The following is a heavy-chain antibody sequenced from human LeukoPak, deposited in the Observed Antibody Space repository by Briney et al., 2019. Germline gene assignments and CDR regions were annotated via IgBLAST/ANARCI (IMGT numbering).Heavy chain of an antibody. CDR1: GYSISSGYY. Sequence: SETLSLTCAVSGYSISSGYYWGWSRQPPGQGLEWIGSIYHSGSTYYNPSLKSRFTISVDTSKNQFSLKLSSVTAPDTAVYYCARGRGGANWFDPWGQGTLVTVSS. V-gene: IGHV4-38-2*01. CDR3: ARGRGGANWFDP. J-gene: IGHJ5*02. D-gene: IGHD2-15*01. CDR2: IYHSGST.